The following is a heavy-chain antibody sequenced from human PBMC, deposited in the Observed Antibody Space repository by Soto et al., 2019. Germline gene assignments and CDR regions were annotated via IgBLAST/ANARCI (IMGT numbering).Heavy chain of an antibody. J-gene: IGHJ4*02. CDR1: GFNFINAW. V-gene: IGHV3-15*07. CDR3: TTDLAGTTGY. D-gene: IGHD1-7*01. CDR2: ITSKTNGVTA. Sequence: GGSLRLSCAASGFNFINAWTNWVRRAPGKGLEWVGRITSKTNGVTADYAAPVKGRFTISRDDLNNTLYLQMNSLKTEDTAVYYCTTDLAGTTGYWGQGTLVTVSS.